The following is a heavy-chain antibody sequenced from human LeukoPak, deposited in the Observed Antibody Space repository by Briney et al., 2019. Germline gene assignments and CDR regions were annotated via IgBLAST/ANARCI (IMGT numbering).Heavy chain of an antibody. J-gene: IGHJ4*02. CDR1: GDSISSITYY. CDR2: IYYSGST. D-gene: IGHD3-3*01. V-gene: IGHV4-39*01. Sequence: SETLSLTCTVSGDSISSITYYWAWIRQPPGKGLEWIGSIYYSGSTYYNPSLKSRVTISVDTSKNQFSLKLSSVTAADTAVYYCASSITIFGVVEYYFDYWGQGTLVTVSS. CDR3: ASSITIFGVVEYYFDY.